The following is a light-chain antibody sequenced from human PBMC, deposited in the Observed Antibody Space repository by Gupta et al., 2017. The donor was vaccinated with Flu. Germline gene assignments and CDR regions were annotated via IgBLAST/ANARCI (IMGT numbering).Light chain of an antibody. Sequence: VKRTCTLSSGHGSDAIAWNQHQPENGPRYLMRVDSDSSHSTGCECTDRFTNSRSGAERHLTISGVQSEDEAYYYYQTWVTGSWVFGGGTKLTVL. V-gene: IGLV4-69*01. CDR2: VDSDSSH. CDR1: SGHGSDA. CDR3: QTWVTGSWV. J-gene: IGLJ3*02.